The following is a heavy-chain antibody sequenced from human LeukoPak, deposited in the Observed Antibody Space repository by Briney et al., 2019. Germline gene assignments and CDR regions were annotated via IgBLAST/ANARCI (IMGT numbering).Heavy chain of an antibody. D-gene: IGHD3-10*01. CDR1: GGTFSSYA. CDR3: ARDGSGSYYKGEYFQH. V-gene: IGHV1-69*06. J-gene: IGHJ1*01. CDR2: MIPIFGTA. Sequence: SVKVSCKASGGTFSSYAINWVRQAPGQGLKWMGGMIPIFGTANYAQKFQGRVTITADKSTSTAYMVLSSLRSENTAVYYCARDGSGSYYKGEYFQHWGQGTLVTVSS.